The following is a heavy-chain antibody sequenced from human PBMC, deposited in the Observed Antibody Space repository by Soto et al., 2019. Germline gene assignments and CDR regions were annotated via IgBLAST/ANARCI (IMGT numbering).Heavy chain of an antibody. CDR2: INPSGGST. V-gene: IGHV1-46*01. CDR3: ARALLWFGELLRNYYYYYGMDV. Sequence: QVQLAQSGAEVKKPGASVKVSCKASGYTFTSYYMHWVRQAPGQGLEWMGIINPSGGSTSYAQKFQGRVTMTRDTSTSTVYMELSSLRSEDTAVYYCARALLWFGELLRNYYYYYGMDVWGQGTTVTVSS. D-gene: IGHD3-10*01. CDR1: GYTFTSYY. J-gene: IGHJ6*02.